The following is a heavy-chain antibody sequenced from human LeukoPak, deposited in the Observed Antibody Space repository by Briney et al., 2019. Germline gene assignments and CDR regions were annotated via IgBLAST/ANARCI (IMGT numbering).Heavy chain of an antibody. CDR2: ISAYNGNT. D-gene: IGHD6-19*01. J-gene: IGHJ4*02. V-gene: IGHV1-18*01. CDR3: ARDPTHSGWYLYFDY. CDR1: GYTFTSYG. Sequence: ASVKLSCKASGYTFTSYGISWVRQAPGQGLEWMGWISAYNGNTNYAQKLQGRVTMTTDTSTSTAYMELRSLRSDDTAVYYCARDPTHSGWYLYFDYWGQGTLVTVSS.